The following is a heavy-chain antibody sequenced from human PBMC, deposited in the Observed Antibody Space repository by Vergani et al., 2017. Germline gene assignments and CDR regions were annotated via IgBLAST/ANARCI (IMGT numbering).Heavy chain of an antibody. V-gene: IGHV1-69*12. CDR1: GGTFSSYA. D-gene: IGHD2-2*01. CDR2: IIPIFGTA. J-gene: IGHJ5*02. Sequence: QVQLVQSGAEVKKPGSSVKVSCKASGGTFSSYAISWVRQAPGQGLEWMGGIIPIFGTANYAQKFQGRVTITADESTSTAYMELSSLRSEDTAVYYCARGKDCSSTSCTTYWFDPWGQGTLVTVSS. CDR3: ARGKDCSSTSCTTYWFDP.